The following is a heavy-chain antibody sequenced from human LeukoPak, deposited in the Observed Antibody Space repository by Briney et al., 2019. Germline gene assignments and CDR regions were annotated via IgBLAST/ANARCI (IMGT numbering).Heavy chain of an antibody. CDR2: ISSGGTIT. CDR1: GFTFSSYS. CDR3: AKDYEGGLDY. J-gene: IGHJ4*02. V-gene: IGHV3-48*04. Sequence: GGSLRLSCAASGFTFSSYSMNWVRQAPGKGLEWVSHISSGGTITYYADSVKGRFTISRDNAKNSLYLQMNSLRAEDTAVYYCAKDYEGGLDYWGQGTLVTVSS. D-gene: IGHD5-12*01.